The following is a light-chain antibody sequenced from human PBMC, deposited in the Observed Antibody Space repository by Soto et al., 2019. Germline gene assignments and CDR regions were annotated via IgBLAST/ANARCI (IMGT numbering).Light chain of an antibody. CDR2: GAS. CDR1: QSVSSSY. V-gene: IGKV3-20*01. Sequence: EIVLTQSPGTLSLSPGERATLSCMASQSVSSSYLAWYQQKPGQAPRLLIYGASSRATGIPDRFSGSGSGTDFTLTISRREPEDFAVYYCQQYGSSQYTFGQGTKLEIK. CDR3: QQYGSSQYT. J-gene: IGKJ2*01.